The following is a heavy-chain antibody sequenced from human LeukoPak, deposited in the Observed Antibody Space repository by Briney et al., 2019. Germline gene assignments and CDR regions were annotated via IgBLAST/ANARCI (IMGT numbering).Heavy chain of an antibody. CDR1: GFTFNNYG. Sequence: GGSLRLSCAASGFTFNNYGMSWVRQAPGKGLGWVSGITSGGTTYYADSVKGRFTISRDISKNTPYLEMDSLRVEDTAVYYCAKSREGFNSGFDYWGQGTLVTVSS. D-gene: IGHD5-24*01. J-gene: IGHJ4*02. V-gene: IGHV3-23*01. CDR3: AKSREGFNSGFDY. CDR2: ITSGGTT.